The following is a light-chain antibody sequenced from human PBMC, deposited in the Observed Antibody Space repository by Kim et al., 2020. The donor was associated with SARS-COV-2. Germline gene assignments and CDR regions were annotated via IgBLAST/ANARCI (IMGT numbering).Light chain of an antibody. CDR2: WAS. CDR1: QSVLHSSDSKSY. Sequence: DIVMTQSPDSLAVSLGERATINCRTSQSVLHSSDSKSYLTWYQQKPGQPPKLLIYWASTRESGVPDRFSGSGSGTDFSLTISSLQAEDVAVYYCQQEYSAPLTFGGGTKVDIK. V-gene: IGKV4-1*01. CDR3: QQEYSAPLT. J-gene: IGKJ4*01.